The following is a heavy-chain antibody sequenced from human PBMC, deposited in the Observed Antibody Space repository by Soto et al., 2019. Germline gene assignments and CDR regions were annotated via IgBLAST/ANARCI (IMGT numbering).Heavy chain of an antibody. CDR1: GGTFSSYT. V-gene: IGHV1-69*01. CDR3: ARSYCSGGTCFHDWFDP. Sequence: QVQLVQSGAEVKKPGSSVKVSCKASGGTFSSYTINWVRQAPGQGLEWMGRINPILGTANYAQKFQGRATLTADESTSTAYMELSSLRSEDTAVYYCARSYCSGGTCFHDWFDPWGQGTLVTVSS. D-gene: IGHD2-15*01. J-gene: IGHJ5*02. CDR2: INPILGTA.